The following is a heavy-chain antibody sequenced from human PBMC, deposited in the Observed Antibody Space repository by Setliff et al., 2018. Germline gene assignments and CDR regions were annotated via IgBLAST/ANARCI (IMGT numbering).Heavy chain of an antibody. Sequence: PSETLSLTCTVSGGSISSYYWSWIRQPPGKGLEWIAYIYYSGSTNYNPSLKSRVTISVDTSKNQFSLKLSPVTAADTAVYYCARGNNWEPDAFDVWGQGTMVTVSS. J-gene: IGHJ3*01. CDR1: GGSISSYY. V-gene: IGHV4-59*01. D-gene: IGHD1-20*01. CDR2: IYYSGST. CDR3: ARGNNWEPDAFDV.